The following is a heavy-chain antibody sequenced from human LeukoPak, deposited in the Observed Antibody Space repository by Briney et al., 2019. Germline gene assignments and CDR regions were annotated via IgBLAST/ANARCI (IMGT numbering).Heavy chain of an antibody. V-gene: IGHV1-69*05. Sequence: GASVKVSCKASGGTFSSYAISWVRQAPGQGLEWMGRIIPIFGTANYAQKFQGRVTITTDESTSTAYMGLSSLRSEDTAVYYCARDRYYYGSGSYYYIDYWGQGTLVTVSS. CDR3: ARDRYYYGSGSYYYIDY. CDR1: GGTFSSYA. CDR2: IIPIFGTA. D-gene: IGHD3-10*01. J-gene: IGHJ4*02.